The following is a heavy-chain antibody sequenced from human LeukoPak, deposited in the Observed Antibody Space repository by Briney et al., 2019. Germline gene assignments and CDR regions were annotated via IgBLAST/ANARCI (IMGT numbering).Heavy chain of an antibody. CDR3: ARDPEQQQLVPGGNWFDP. CDR2: IIPILGIA. D-gene: IGHD6-13*01. Sequence: ASVKVSCKASGGTFSSYAISWVQQAPGQGLEWMGRIIPILGIANYAQKFQGRVTITADKSTSTAYMELSSLRSEDTAVYYCARDPEQQQLVPGGNWFDPWGQGTLVTVSS. CDR1: GGTFSSYA. J-gene: IGHJ5*02. V-gene: IGHV1-69*04.